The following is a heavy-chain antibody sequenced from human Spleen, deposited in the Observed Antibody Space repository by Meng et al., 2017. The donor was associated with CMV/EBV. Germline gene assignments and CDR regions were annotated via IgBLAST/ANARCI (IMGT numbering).Heavy chain of an antibody. V-gene: IGHV4-59*01. D-gene: IGHD6-19*01. CDR1: GGSISSYY. Sequence: SETLSLTCTVSGGSISSYYWSWIRQPPGKGLEWIGYIYYSGSTNYNPSLKSRVTISVDTSKNQFSLKLSSVTAADTAVYYCASGGIAVAGTVRGMDVWGQGTTVTVSS. CDR2: IYYSGST. CDR3: ASGGIAVAGTVRGMDV. J-gene: IGHJ6*02.